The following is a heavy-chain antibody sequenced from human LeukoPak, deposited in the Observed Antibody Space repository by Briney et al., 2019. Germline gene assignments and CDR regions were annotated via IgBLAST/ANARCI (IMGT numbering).Heavy chain of an antibody. Sequence: SETLSLTCTVSGGSISGYYWSWIRQPPGKGLEWIGEINHSGSTNYNPSLKSRVTISVDTSKNQFSLKLSSVTAADTAVYYCARGFYDSSGYYYDAFDIWGQGTMVTVSS. CDR2: INHSGST. D-gene: IGHD3-22*01. V-gene: IGHV4-34*01. J-gene: IGHJ3*02. CDR1: GGSISGYY. CDR3: ARGFYDSSGYYYDAFDI.